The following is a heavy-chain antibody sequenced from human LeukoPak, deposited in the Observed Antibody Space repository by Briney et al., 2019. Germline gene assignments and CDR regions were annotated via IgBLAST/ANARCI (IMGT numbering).Heavy chain of an antibody. D-gene: IGHD1-26*01. CDR2: FYYSGNT. CDR3: ARLLGGSFYFDY. V-gene: IGHV4-39*01. CDR1: VDSISIHSYF. Sequence: PSETLSLTSTVSVDSISIHSYFCGSIRQPPGKGLEWIGSFYYSGNTYSNPSLNSRLTLSGVTSKRQFSVKLIAVTAADPAVYYCARLLGGSFYFDYWGQGALVTVSS. J-gene: IGHJ4*02.